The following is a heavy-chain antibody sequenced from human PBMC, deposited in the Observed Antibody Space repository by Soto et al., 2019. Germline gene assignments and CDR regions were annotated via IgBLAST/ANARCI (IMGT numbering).Heavy chain of an antibody. D-gene: IGHD3-22*01. CDR2: INAGNGNT. CDR3: ARAMIVVDPPYYFDY. CDR1: GYTFTSYA. Sequence: ASVKVSCKASGYTFTSYAMHWVRQAPGQRLEWMGWINAGNGNTKYSQKFQGRVTITRDTSASTAYMELSSVTAADTAVYYCARAMIVVDPPYYFDYWGQGTLVTVSS. V-gene: IGHV1-3*01. J-gene: IGHJ4*02.